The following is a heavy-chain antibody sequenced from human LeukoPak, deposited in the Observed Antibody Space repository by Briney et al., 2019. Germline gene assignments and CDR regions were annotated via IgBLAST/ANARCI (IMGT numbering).Heavy chain of an antibody. Sequence: SETLSLTCSVSSGSINSGDSYWSWIRQPPGKGLEWIGYIYYTGSTYYNPSLKSRVTISIDTSKNQFSLKLSSVTAADTAVYYCARGKVIGGVVVRVFSDFWGQGTLVTVSS. CDR1: SGSINSGDSY. J-gene: IGHJ4*02. D-gene: IGHD3-16*02. CDR2: IYYTGST. V-gene: IGHV4-30-4*01. CDR3: ARGKVIGGVVVRVFSDF.